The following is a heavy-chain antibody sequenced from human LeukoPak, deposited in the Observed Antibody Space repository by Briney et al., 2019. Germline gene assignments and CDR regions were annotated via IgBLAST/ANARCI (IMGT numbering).Heavy chain of an antibody. Sequence: SETLSLTCSVSGGSISNYYWSWIRQSAGKGLEWIGRIYTTGSTIYNPSMKSRVTMSVDTSKNQFSLRLSSVTAADTAVYYCAREGYYDSSGYRSYYFDYWGQGTLVTVSS. V-gene: IGHV4-4*07. CDR1: GGSISNYY. CDR3: AREGYYDSSGYRSYYFDY. D-gene: IGHD3-22*01. J-gene: IGHJ4*02. CDR2: IYTTGST.